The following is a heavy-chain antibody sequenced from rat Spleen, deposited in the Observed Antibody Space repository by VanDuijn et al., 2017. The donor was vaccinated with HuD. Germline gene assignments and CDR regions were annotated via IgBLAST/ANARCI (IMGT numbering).Heavy chain of an antibody. CDR1: GFSLSSYG. CDR2: IWGNGNT. V-gene: IGHV2-13*01. J-gene: IGHJ3*01. Sequence: QVQLKESGPGLVQPSQTLSLTCTVSGFSLSSYGVIWVRQPPGKGLEWMGVIWGNGNTNYNSVLKSRLTISRDTSKSQLFLQMNNLQTEDTAIYFCTSPFRWFAYWGQGTLVTVSP. CDR3: TSPFRWFAY.